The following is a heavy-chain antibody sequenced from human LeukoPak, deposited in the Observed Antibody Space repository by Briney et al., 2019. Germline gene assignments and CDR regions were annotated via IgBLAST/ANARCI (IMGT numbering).Heavy chain of an antibody. CDR1: GGSISSGDYY. V-gene: IGHV4-30-4*08. CDR2: IYYSGST. D-gene: IGHD6-13*01. CDR3: ARPPAAAKREKYYFDY. Sequence: SQTLSLTCTVSGGSISSGDYYWSWIRQPPGKGLEWIGYIYYSGSTYYNPSPKSRVTISVDTSKNQFSLKLSSVTAADTAVYYCARPPAAAKREKYYFDYWGQGTLVTVSS. J-gene: IGHJ4*02.